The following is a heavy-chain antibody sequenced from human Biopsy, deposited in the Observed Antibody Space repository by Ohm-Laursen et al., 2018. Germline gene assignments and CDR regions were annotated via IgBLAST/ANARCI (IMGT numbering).Heavy chain of an antibody. J-gene: IGHJ4*02. CDR2: IFYSGTT. CDR3: ARFQAGTIEVY. CDR1: GVSISSGPYY. V-gene: IGHV4-39*01. D-gene: IGHD3-3*01. Sequence: SETLSLTCTVSGVSISSGPYYWGWIRQPPGKGLEWIGHIFYSGTTSYNPSHKSRITITGDTSKTQFSLRLSSVTAADTAVYYCARFQAGTIEVYWGQGTLVTVSS.